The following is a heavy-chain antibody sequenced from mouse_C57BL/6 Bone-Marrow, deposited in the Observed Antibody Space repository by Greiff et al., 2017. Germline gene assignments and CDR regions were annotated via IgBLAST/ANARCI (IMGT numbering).Heavy chain of an antibody. CDR1: GYTFTSSW. Sequence: EVQLQQSGTVLARPGASVKMSCKTSGYTFTSSWMHWVKQRPGPGLEWIGAIYPGNSDTSYNQKCKGKAKLTAVTSASTAYMELSSLTHEDSAVYYCTRGDGYDLDYWGQGTTLTVSS. V-gene: IGHV1-5*01. J-gene: IGHJ2*01. CDR2: IYPGNSDT. CDR3: TRGDGYDLDY. D-gene: IGHD2-2*01.